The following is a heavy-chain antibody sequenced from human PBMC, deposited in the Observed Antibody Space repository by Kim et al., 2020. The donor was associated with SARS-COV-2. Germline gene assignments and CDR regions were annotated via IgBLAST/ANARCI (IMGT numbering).Heavy chain of an antibody. V-gene: IGHV3-30*01. Sequence: FTISRDNSKNTLYLQMNSLRAEDTAVYYCARENQLYGGYSSSWGKNYFDYWGQGTLVTVSS. J-gene: IGHJ4*02. CDR3: ARENQLYGGYSSSWGKNYFDY. D-gene: IGHD6-13*01.